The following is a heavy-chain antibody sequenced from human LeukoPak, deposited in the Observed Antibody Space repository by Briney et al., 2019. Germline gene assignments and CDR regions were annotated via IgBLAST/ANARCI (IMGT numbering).Heavy chain of an antibody. V-gene: IGHV3-23*01. CDR1: GFTVSGNY. J-gene: IGHJ4*02. Sequence: PGGSLRLSCAASGFTVSGNYMSWVRQAPGKGLEWVSGISGSGGTTYYADSVRGRFTVSRDNSKNTLYLQMNSLRAEDTAVYYCAKWAPYCSSTSCYITYWGQGTLVTVSS. CDR2: ISGSGGTT. D-gene: IGHD2-2*02. CDR3: AKWAPYCSSTSCYITY.